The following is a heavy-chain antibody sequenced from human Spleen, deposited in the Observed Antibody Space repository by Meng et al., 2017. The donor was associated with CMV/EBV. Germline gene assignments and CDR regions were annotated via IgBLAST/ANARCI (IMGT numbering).Heavy chain of an antibody. CDR3: ASGKGSSSVYFDY. CDR2: INPNSGGT. Sequence: ASVKVSCKASGYMFTGYYVHWVRRAPGQGLEWMGWINPNSGGTNYAQNFQGRVTMTRDTSSSTAYMELNRLTSDDTAVYYCASGKGSSSVYFDYWGQGTLVTVSS. V-gene: IGHV1-2*02. CDR1: GYMFTGYY. D-gene: IGHD6-6*01. J-gene: IGHJ4*02.